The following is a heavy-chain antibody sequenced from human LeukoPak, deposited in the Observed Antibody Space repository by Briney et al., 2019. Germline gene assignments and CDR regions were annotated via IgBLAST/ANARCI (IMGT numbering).Heavy chain of an antibody. J-gene: IGHJ4*02. CDR3: ARIDYGDYTNYFDY. V-gene: IGHV4-59*01. CDR2: IYYSGST. D-gene: IGHD4-17*01. Sequence: PSETLSLTCTVSGGSISSYYWSWIRQPPGKGLEWIGYIYYSGSTNYNPSLKSRVTISVDTSKNQFSLKLSSVNAADTAVYYCARIDYGDYTNYFDYWGQGTLVTVSS. CDR1: GGSISSYY.